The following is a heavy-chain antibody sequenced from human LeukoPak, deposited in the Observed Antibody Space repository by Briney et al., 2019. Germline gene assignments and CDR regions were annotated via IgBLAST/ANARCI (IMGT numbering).Heavy chain of an antibody. CDR2: IYYSGST. CDR1: GGSISSYY. Sequence: SETLSLTCTVSGGSISSYYWSWIRQPPGKGLEWIGYIYYSGSTNYNPSLKSRVTISVDTSKNQFSLKLSSVTAADTAVYYCARKMLGYRYFDYWGQGTLVTVSS. J-gene: IGHJ4*02. D-gene: IGHD3-16*02. CDR3: ARKMLGYRYFDY. V-gene: IGHV4-59*12.